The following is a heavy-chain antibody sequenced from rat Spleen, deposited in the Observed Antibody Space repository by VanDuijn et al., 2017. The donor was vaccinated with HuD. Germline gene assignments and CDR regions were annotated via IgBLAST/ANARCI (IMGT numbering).Heavy chain of an antibody. Sequence: EVQLVEPDGGLVQPGRSLKLSCAASGFTFSDYYMAWVRQAPTKGLEWVATISYDGSSTYYRDSVKGRFTISRDNAKSTLYLQMDSLRSEDTATYYCARAGVFDYWGQGVMVTVSS. CDR1: GFTFSDYY. CDR2: ISYDGSST. V-gene: IGHV5-29*01. CDR3: ARAGVFDY. J-gene: IGHJ2*01. D-gene: IGHD4-1*01.